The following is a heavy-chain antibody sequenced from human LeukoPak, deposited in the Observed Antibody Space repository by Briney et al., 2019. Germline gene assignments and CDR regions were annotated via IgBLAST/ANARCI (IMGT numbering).Heavy chain of an antibody. J-gene: IGHJ4*02. Sequence: ASVKVSCKASGYTFTSYDINWVRQATGQGLEWMGWMNPNSGNTGYAQKFQGRVTMTRNTSISTAYMELSSLRSEDTAVYYCARYPHYDFCSGYRYYFDYWGQGTLVTVSS. CDR3: ARYPHYDFCSGYRYYFDY. V-gene: IGHV1-8*01. D-gene: IGHD3-3*01. CDR2: MNPNSGNT. CDR1: GYTFTSYD.